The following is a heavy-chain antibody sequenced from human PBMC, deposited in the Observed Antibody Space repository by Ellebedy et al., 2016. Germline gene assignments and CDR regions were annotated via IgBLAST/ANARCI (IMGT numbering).Heavy chain of an antibody. CDR3: YYGHYSGS. CDR2: ISGGGDAT. D-gene: IGHD4-17*01. V-gene: IGHV3-23*01. CDR1: GLNFNTFF. Sequence: GGSLRLSXTASGLNFNTFFMSWVRQAPGGGLEWVSTISGGGDATVYADSVKGRFTISRDNSRNTLYLQMNSLRAEDTAMYYCYYGHYSGSWGQGTLVTVSS. J-gene: IGHJ4*02.